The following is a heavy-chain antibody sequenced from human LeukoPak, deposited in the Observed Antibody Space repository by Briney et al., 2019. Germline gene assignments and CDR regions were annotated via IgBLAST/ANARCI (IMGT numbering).Heavy chain of an antibody. J-gene: IGHJ6*03. D-gene: IGHD3-22*01. Sequence: SETLSLTCTVSGGSISSSSYYWGWIRQPPGKGLEWIGSIYYSGSTYYNPSLKSRVTISVDTSKNQFSLKLSSVTAADTAVYYCARTQLDSSGYYYYYYYMDVWGKGTTVTVSS. CDR3: ARTQLDSSGYYYYYYYMDV. CDR1: GGSISSSSYY. CDR2: IYYSGST. V-gene: IGHV4-39*01.